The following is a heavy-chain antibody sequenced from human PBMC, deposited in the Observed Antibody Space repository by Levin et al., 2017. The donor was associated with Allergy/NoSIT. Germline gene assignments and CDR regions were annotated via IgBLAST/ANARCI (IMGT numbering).Heavy chain of an antibody. V-gene: IGHV4-30-4*01. CDR3: ARFNYYDSSGYYTTFDY. Sequence: SETLSLTCTVAGGSISSGDYYWSWIRQPPGKGLEWIGYIYYSGTTYYNPSLQSRVTISVDTSKSQFSLKLSSVTAADTAVYYCARFNYYDSSGYYTTFDYWGQGILVTVSS. D-gene: IGHD3-22*01. CDR2: IYYSGTT. J-gene: IGHJ4*02. CDR1: GGSISSGDYY.